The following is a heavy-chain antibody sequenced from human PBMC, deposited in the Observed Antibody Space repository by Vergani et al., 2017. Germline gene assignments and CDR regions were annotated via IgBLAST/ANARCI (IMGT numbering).Heavy chain of an antibody. Sequence: VQLVESGGGLVQPGGSLRLSCAASGFTVSSNYMSWIRQAPGKGLEWVSYISSSGSTIYYADSVKGRFTISRDNAKNSLYQQMNSLRAEDTAVYYCARFVLNYYGSGPFDYWGQGTLVTVSS. CDR1: GFTVSSNY. J-gene: IGHJ4*02. V-gene: IGHV3-11*01. CDR3: ARFVLNYYGSGPFDY. CDR2: ISSSGSTI. D-gene: IGHD3-10*01.